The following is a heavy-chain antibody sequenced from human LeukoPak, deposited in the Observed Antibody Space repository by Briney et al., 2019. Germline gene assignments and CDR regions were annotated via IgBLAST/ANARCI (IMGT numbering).Heavy chain of an antibody. V-gene: IGHV3-23*01. D-gene: IGHD2-15*01. J-gene: IGHJ6*02. CDR2: ISGSGGTT. CDR1: GFSFSSYA. Sequence: QPGGSLILSCAASGFSFSSYAMSWVRQSPEKGLEWVSGISGSGGTTHDADSVKGRFTISRDNSENTLYLQMSSLRAEDTAVYYCAKDKSGRDYYYYGMDVWGQGTTVTVSS. CDR3: AKDKSGRDYYYYGMDV.